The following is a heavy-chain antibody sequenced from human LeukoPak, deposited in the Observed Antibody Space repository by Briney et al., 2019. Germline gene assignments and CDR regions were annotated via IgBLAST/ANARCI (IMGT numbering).Heavy chain of an antibody. V-gene: IGHV1-24*01. CDR3: ATDLFTVTPRAFDI. Sequence: SVEVSCKVSGYTLTELSMHWVRQAPGKGLEWMGGFDPEDGETIYAQKFQGRVTMTEDTSTDTAYMELSSLRSEDTAVYYCATDLFTVTPRAFDIWGQGTMVTVSS. CDR2: FDPEDGET. J-gene: IGHJ3*02. CDR1: GYTLTELS. D-gene: IGHD4-17*01.